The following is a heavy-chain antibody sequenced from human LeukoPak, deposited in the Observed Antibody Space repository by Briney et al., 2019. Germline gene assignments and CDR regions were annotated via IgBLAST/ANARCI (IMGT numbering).Heavy chain of an antibody. CDR2: ISGSGGST. CDR1: GFTFSSYA. Sequence: GGSLRLSCAASGFTFSSYAMSWVRQAPGKGLEWVSAISGSGGSTYYADSVKGRFTISRDNSKNTLYLQMKSLRAEDTAVYYCARKFLERLSYVDYWGQGTLVTVSS. J-gene: IGHJ4*01. V-gene: IGHV3-23*01. CDR3: ARKFLERLSYVDY. D-gene: IGHD3-3*01.